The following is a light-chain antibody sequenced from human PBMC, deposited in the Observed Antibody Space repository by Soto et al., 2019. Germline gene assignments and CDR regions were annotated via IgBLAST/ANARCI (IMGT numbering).Light chain of an antibody. CDR1: QSVSIN. Sequence: EIVMTQSPATLSVSPGERATLSCRASQSVSINLAWYQQKPGQAPRLLIYDASNRATGIPARFSGSGSGTDFTLTISSLEPEDFAVYYCQQRSNWPVTFGQGTKVDIK. CDR3: QQRSNWPVT. J-gene: IGKJ2*01. CDR2: DAS. V-gene: IGKV3-11*01.